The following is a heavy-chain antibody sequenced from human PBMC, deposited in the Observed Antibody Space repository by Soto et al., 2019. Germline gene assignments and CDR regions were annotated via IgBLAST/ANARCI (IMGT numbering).Heavy chain of an antibody. J-gene: IGHJ4*02. V-gene: IGHV4-34*01. CDR1: GGSFSGYY. D-gene: IGHD3-10*01. Sequence: SETLSLTCAGYGGSFSGYYWSWIRQPPGKGLEWIGEINHSGSTNYNPSLKSRVTISVDTSKNQFSLKLSSVTAADTAVYYCARGSPIWFGELSLDYWGQGTLVTVSS. CDR2: INHSGST. CDR3: ARGSPIWFGELSLDY.